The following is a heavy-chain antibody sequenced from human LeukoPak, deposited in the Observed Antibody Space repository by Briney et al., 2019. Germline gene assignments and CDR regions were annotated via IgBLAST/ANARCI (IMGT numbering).Heavy chain of an antibody. Sequence: GGSLRLSCAAFGFTFSSYDMHWVRQATGKGLEWVSAIGTAGDTYYLGSVKGRFTISRENAKNSLYLQMNSLRAGDTAVYYCARAEGFGYFDLWGRGTLVTVSS. CDR2: IGTAGDT. CDR1: GFTFSSYD. J-gene: IGHJ2*01. V-gene: IGHV3-13*01. D-gene: IGHD2-15*01. CDR3: ARAEGFGYFDL.